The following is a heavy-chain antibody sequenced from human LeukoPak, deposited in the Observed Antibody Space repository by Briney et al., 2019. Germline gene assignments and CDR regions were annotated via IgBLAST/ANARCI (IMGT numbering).Heavy chain of an antibody. J-gene: IGHJ4*02. CDR2: ISTSSIYI. CDR3: VRVDSSGYGLHWGLDY. V-gene: IGHV3-21*01. D-gene: IGHD3-22*01. CDR1: GFTFSSYG. Sequence: GGSLRLSCAASGFTFSSYGMSRVRQAPGKGLEWVSFISTSSIYIYYADSVKGRFTISRDNAKNSLYLQMNSLRAEDTAVYYCVRVDSSGYGLHWGLDYWGQGTLVTVSS.